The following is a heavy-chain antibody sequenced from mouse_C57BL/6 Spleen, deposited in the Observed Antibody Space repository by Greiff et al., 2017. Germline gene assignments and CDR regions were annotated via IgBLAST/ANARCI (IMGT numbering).Heavy chain of an antibody. CDR3: ARNYYGSRKYYYAMDY. CDR1: GFTFSDYG. Sequence: EVKLVESGGGLVKPGGSLKLSCAASGFTFSDYGMHWVRQAPEKGLEWVAYISSGSSTIYYADTVKGRFTITRDNTKNTLFLQMTSLRSEDTAMYYCARNYYGSRKYYYAMDYWGQGTSVTVAS. V-gene: IGHV5-17*01. D-gene: IGHD1-1*01. J-gene: IGHJ4*01. CDR2: ISSGSSTI.